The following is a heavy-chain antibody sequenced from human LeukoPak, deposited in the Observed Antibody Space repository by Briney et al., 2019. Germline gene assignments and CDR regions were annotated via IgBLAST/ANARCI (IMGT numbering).Heavy chain of an antibody. V-gene: IGHV4-38-2*01. J-gene: IGHJ5*02. CDR1: GYSISSGYY. CDR2: IYHSGST. CDR3: ARVQITTENWFDP. Sequence: SGTLSLTCAVSGYSISSGYYWGWIRQPPGKGLEWIGSIYHSGSTYYNPSLKSRVTISVDTSKNQFSLKLSSVTAADTAVYYCARVQITTENWFDPWGQGTLVAVSS. D-gene: IGHD3-3*01.